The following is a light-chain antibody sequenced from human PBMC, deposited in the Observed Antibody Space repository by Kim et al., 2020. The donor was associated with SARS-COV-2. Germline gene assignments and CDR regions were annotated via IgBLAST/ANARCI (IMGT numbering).Light chain of an antibody. CDR3: QQGYT. CDR2: DAS. J-gene: IGKJ2*01. CDR1: QSVSSY. V-gene: IGKV3-11*01. Sequence: PATLSLSPGERATLSCRASQSVSSYLAWYQQKPGQAPRLLIYDASNRATGIPARFSGSGSGTDFTLTTSSLEPEDFAVYYCQQGYTFGQGTKLEI.